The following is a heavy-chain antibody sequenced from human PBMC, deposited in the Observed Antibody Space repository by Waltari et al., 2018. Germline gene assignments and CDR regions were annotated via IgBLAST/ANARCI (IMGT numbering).Heavy chain of an antibody. CDR2: IYYSGST. CDR3: ARGYSNQYYFDY. Sequence: QVQLQESGPGLVKPSETLSLTCTVSGGSISSYYWSWIRQPPGKGLEWIGYIYYSGSTNYNPPLKSRVTISVDTSKNQFSLKLSSVTAADTAVYYCARGYSNQYYFDYWGQGTLVTVSS. J-gene: IGHJ4*02. D-gene: IGHD4-4*01. CDR1: GGSISSYY. V-gene: IGHV4-59*01.